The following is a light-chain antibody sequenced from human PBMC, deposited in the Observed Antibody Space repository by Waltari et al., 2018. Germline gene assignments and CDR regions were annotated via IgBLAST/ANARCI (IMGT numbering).Light chain of an antibody. Sequence: DIVMTQSPDSLAVSLGERAIIHCKSSQRVLSNSDNKNYLSWHQQRPGQPPKLLISWASSRESGVPDRFSGSGSGTDFTLTISSLQAEDVAVYFCQQHYGAPLTFGQGTKVEIK. CDR2: WAS. CDR3: QQHYGAPLT. J-gene: IGKJ1*01. CDR1: QRVLSNSDNKNY. V-gene: IGKV4-1*01.